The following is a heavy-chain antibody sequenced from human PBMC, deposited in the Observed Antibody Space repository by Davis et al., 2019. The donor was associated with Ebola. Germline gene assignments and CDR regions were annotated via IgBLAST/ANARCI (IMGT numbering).Heavy chain of an antibody. V-gene: IGHV3-66*01. J-gene: IGHJ4*02. CDR2: IYSGGST. Sequence: GESLKISCAASGFTVSSNYMSWVRQAPGKGLEWVSVIYSGGSTYYADSVKGRFTISRDNSKNTLYPQMNSLRAEDTAVYYCARDPFSIAVAGTYTFFDYWGQGTLVTVSS. CDR1: GFTVSSNY. D-gene: IGHD6-19*01. CDR3: ARDPFSIAVAGTYTFFDY.